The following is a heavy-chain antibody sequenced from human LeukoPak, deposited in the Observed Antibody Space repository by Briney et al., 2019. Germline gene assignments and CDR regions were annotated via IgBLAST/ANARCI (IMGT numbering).Heavy chain of an antibody. D-gene: IGHD6-19*01. CDR1: GYTFKSNG. V-gene: IGHV1-3*01. CDR2: INAGNGNT. CDR3: ARWGSGWDLFDY. J-gene: IGHJ4*02. Sequence: ASVKVSCKASGYTFKSNGISWVRQAPGQGLEWMGWINAGNGNTKYSQKFQGRVTITRDTSASTAYMELSSLRSEDTAVYYCARWGSGWDLFDYWGQGTLVTVSS.